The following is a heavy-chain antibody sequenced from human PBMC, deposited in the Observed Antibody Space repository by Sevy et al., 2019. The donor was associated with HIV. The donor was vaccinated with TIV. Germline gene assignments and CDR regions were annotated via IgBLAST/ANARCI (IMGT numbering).Heavy chain of an antibody. J-gene: IGHJ3*02. CDR2: ISGSGVST. Sequence: EGSLRLSCAASGFTFSSYDMSWVRQAPGKGLEWVSVISGSGVSTYYADSVKGRFTISRANSKNTLYLQLNSLRAGDTDVYYWAKSMGGFDAFDIWGQGTMVTVSS. CDR3: AKSMGGFDAFDI. D-gene: IGHD6-25*01. V-gene: IGHV3-23*01. CDR1: GFTFSSYD.